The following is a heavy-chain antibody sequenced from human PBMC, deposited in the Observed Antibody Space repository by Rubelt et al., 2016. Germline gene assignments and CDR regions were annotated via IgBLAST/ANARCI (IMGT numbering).Heavy chain of an antibody. Sequence: EVQLVESGGGLVQPGGTLRLSCAASGSSFSTSWMHWVRPVPGKGLVWVSRINSDASSTTYAGSVEGGFTMSRDNARNMVFLQMNRLGVEDGAVYYCARDWYGASDCWGQGTLVTVSP. CDR1: GSSFSTSW. CDR3: ARDWYGASDC. D-gene: IGHD4/OR15-4a*01. V-gene: IGHV3-74*01. J-gene: IGHJ4*02. CDR2: INSDASST.